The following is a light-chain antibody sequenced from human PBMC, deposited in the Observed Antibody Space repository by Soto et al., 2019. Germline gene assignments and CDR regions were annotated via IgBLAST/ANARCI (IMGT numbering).Light chain of an antibody. CDR3: HQYNNFMYT. Sequence: EIVMTQSPATLSVSPGERASLSCRASQSVSSNLAWYQHKPGQAPRLLIFGASTRATGIPARFSGSGSGTEFTLTISSPQSEDSAIYFCHQYNNFMYTFGQGTKLELK. V-gene: IGKV3-15*01. J-gene: IGKJ2*01. CDR2: GAS. CDR1: QSVSSN.